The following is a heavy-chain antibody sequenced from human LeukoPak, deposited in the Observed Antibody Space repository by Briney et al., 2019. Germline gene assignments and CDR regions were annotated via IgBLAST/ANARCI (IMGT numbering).Heavy chain of an antibody. CDR1: GFTFSSHA. Sequence: GGSLRLSCAASGFTFSSHAMHWVRQAPGKGLEWVAVISYDGSNKYYADSVKGRFTISRDNSKNTLYLQMNSLRAEDTAVYYCARGRIVGASHDYWGQGTLVTVSS. V-gene: IGHV3-30*04. CDR2: ISYDGSNK. CDR3: ARGRIVGASHDY. J-gene: IGHJ4*02. D-gene: IGHD1-26*01.